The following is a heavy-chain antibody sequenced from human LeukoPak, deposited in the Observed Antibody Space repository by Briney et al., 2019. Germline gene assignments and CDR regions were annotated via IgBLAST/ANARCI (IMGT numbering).Heavy chain of an antibody. D-gene: IGHD3-16*01. CDR3: AGDNDSRDPPHFDY. CDR2: IIPIFGTA. CDR1: GGTFSNYA. J-gene: IGHJ4*02. Sequence: GASVKVSCKASGGTFSNYAISWVRQAPGQGLEWMGGIIPIFGTANYAQKFQGRVTITADKSTSTAYMELSSLRSEDTAVYYCAGDNDSRDPPHFDYWGQGTLVTVSA. V-gene: IGHV1-69*06.